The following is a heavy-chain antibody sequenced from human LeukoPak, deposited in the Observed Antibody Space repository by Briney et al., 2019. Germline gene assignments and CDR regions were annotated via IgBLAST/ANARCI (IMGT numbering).Heavy chain of an antibody. J-gene: IGHJ5*02. CDR1: GFSLSGSGVG. D-gene: IGHD6-19*01. Sequence: SGPTLAKPTQTLTLTCTFSGFSLSGSGVGVGWVRQPPGKALEWLALIYRDDTKRSSPSLQNRLTITKDTSRNQMLLTMTIMDPVDTATYYCVHTTFGYISAWFPCHFDHWGQGTLVTVFS. CDR3: VHTTFGYISAWFPCHFDH. CDR2: IYRDDTK. V-gene: IGHV2-5*02.